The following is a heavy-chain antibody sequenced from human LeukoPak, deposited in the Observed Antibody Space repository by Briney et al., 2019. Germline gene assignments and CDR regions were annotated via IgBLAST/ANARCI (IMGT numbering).Heavy chain of an antibody. CDR3: ARYGSYCTGGNCKDY. CDR2: IKQDGSDK. Sequence: GGSLRLSCVASGFTFTNYWMSWVRQAPGKGLEWVANIKQDGSDKYYVDSVKGRFTISRDNAKNSLYLQMNSLRAEDTAVYCCARYGSYCTGGNCKDYWGQGTLVTVSS. CDR1: GFTFTNYW. D-gene: IGHD2-15*01. J-gene: IGHJ4*02. V-gene: IGHV3-7*01.